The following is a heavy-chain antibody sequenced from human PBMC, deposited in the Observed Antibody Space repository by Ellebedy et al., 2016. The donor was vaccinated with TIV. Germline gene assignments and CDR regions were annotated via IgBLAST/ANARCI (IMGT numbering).Heavy chain of an antibody. Sequence: GESLKISCAAPGFTFRSYWMTWVRQAPGKGLEWVANINEDGSAKYYVDSLKGRFTISRDNAKNSLYLDMNSLRVEDTAVYYCARDDRSGFYADWGQGTQVTVSS. D-gene: IGHD3-22*01. J-gene: IGHJ4*02. CDR2: INEDGSAK. CDR3: ARDDRSGFYAD. V-gene: IGHV3-7*03. CDR1: GFTFRSYW.